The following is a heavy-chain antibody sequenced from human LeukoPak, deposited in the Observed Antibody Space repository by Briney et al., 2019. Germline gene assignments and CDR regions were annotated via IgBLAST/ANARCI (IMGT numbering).Heavy chain of an antibody. CDR3: ARRTVVPAARWWIRTQYNWFDP. Sequence: SETLSLTCTVSGGSISSSSYYWGWIRQPPGKGLEWIGSIYYSGSTYYNPSLKSRVTISVDTSKNQFSLKLSSVTAADTAVYYCARRTVVPAARWWIRTQYNWFDPWGQGTLVTVSS. V-gene: IGHV4-39*07. CDR2: IYYSGST. CDR1: GGSISSSSYY. J-gene: IGHJ5*02. D-gene: IGHD2-2*01.